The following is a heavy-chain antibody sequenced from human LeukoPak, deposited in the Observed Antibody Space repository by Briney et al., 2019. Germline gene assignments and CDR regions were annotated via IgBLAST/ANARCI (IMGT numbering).Heavy chain of an antibody. Sequence: GGSLRLSCAASGFSFNNFAVSWVRQAPGKGLEWVSAISGSGGSSYYADSVKGRFTVSRDNAKNSLYLQMNSLRAEDTAVYYCAELGITMIGGVWGKGTTVTIPS. D-gene: IGHD3-10*02. CDR3: AELGITMIGGV. V-gene: IGHV3-23*01. CDR1: GFSFNNFA. J-gene: IGHJ6*03. CDR2: ISGSGGSS.